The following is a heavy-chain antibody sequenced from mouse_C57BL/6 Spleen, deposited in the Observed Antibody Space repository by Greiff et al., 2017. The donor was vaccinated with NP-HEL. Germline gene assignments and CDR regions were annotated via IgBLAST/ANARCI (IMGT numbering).Heavy chain of an antibody. Sequence: QVQLQQSGAELVKPGASVKLSCKASGYTFTSYWMHWVKQRPGQGLEWIGMIHPNSGSTNYNEKFKSKATLTVDKSSSTAYMQLSSLTSEDSAVYYCARGGDYDSAWFAYWGQGTLVTVSA. D-gene: IGHD2-4*01. CDR2: IHPNSGST. CDR3: ARGGDYDSAWFAY. J-gene: IGHJ3*01. CDR1: GYTFTSYW. V-gene: IGHV1-64*01.